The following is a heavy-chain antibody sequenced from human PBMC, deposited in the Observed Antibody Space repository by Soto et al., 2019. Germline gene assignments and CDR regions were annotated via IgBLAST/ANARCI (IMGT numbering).Heavy chain of an antibody. CDR1: GGSIRSHY. D-gene: IGHD2-21*02. V-gene: IGHV4-59*11. CDR3: ARDLWGYCGTDCYPLDV. CDR2: LYNSGST. Sequence: PSETLSLPCTVSGGSIRSHYCRWIRQAPGKGLEWIGYLYNSGSTVYNPSLKSRVTISVDTSKNQFSLKLNSVTAADTAVYYCARDLWGYCGTDCYPLDVWGQGTTVTVSS. J-gene: IGHJ6*02.